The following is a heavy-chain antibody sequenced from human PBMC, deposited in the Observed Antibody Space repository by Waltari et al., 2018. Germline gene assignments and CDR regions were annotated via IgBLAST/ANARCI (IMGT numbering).Heavy chain of an antibody. Sequence: EVQLVQSGAEVKKPGESLRISCKGSGYSFSTAWITWGRQIPGKGLEWMGNVDPTDSHTNYSPSFQGHVTISADKSINTAYLQWSSLKASDTAIYYCAKREGYYYDRSGYYYEFWGQGTLVTDSS. CDR3: AKREGYYYDRSGYYYEF. CDR1: GYSFSTAW. V-gene: IGHV5-10-1*01. D-gene: IGHD3-22*01. CDR2: VDPTDSHT. J-gene: IGHJ4*02.